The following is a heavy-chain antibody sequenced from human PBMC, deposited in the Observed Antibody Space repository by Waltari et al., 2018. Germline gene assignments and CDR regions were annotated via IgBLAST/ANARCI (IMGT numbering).Heavy chain of an antibody. D-gene: IGHD1-1*01. Sequence: EVPLLESGGGLVQPGGYLRPSCAASGFTFSSYAMRWVRQAPGKGLGWFSAISGSGGSTYYADSVKGRFTISRDNSKNTLYLQMNSLRAEDTAVYYCAKGLWNPFDYWGQGTLVTVSS. CDR1: GFTFSSYA. V-gene: IGHV3-23*01. CDR3: AKGLWNPFDY. CDR2: ISGSGGST. J-gene: IGHJ4*02.